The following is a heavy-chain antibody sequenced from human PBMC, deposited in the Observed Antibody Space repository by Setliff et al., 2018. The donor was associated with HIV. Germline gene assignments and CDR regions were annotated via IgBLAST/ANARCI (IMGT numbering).Heavy chain of an antibody. CDR2: IYTSGST. V-gene: IGHV4-61*09. CDR1: GGSISSGSYY. D-gene: IGHD1-1*01. Sequence: PSETLSLTCTVSGGSISSGSYYWSWIRQPAGKGLEWIGHIYTSGSTNYNPSLKSRVTISVDTSKNHFSLKLSSVTAADTAVYYCARFRVERRLSNWFDPWGQGTLVTVSS. J-gene: IGHJ5*02. CDR3: ARFRVERRLSNWFDP.